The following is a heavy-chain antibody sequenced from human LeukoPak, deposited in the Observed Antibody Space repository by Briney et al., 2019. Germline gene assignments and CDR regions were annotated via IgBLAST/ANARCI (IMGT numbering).Heavy chain of an antibody. Sequence: PSETLSLTCTVSGGSISSYYWSWIRQPPGKGLEWIGYIYYSGITNYNPSLKSRVTISLDTSKNQFSLKLSSVTAADTAVYYCARGRGYGSALQRYWGQGTLVTVSS. CDR2: IYYSGIT. D-gene: IGHD3-10*01. V-gene: IGHV4-59*12. CDR3: ARGRGYGSALQRY. J-gene: IGHJ4*02. CDR1: GGSISSYY.